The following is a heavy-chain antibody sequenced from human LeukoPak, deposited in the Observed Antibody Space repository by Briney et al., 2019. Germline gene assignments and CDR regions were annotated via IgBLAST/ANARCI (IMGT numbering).Heavy chain of an antibody. CDR3: ARHAPYGSGSYYRYYYCYMDV. CDR2: IIPIFGTA. Sequence: ASVKVSCKASGGTFSSYAISWVRQAPGQGLEWMGGIIPIFGTANYAQKFQGRVTITTDESTSTAYMELSSLRSEDTAVYYCARHAPYGSGSYYRYYYCYMDVWSKGTTVTVSS. J-gene: IGHJ6*03. CDR1: GGTFSSYA. V-gene: IGHV1-69*05. D-gene: IGHD3-10*01.